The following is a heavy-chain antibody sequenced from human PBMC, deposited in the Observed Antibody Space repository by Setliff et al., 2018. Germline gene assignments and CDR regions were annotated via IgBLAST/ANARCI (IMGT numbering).Heavy chain of an antibody. Sequence: SSETLSLTCALSGGSISSGSYHWSWIRQPAGQGLEWVGRLHTSGSTNYNPSLNSRVTISADTSKNQFSLNLSSVTADDTAVYYCARDNRARHYMDVWGKGTTVTVSS. CDR2: LHTSGST. D-gene: IGHD3-10*01. V-gene: IGHV4-61*02. J-gene: IGHJ6*03. CDR3: ARDNRARHYMDV. CDR1: GGSISSGSYH.